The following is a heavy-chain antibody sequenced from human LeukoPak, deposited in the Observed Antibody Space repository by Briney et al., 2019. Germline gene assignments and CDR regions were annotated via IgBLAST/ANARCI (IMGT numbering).Heavy chain of an antibody. Sequence: ASVKVSCKASGYTFTGYYMHWVRQAPGQGLEWMGRINPNSGGTNYAQKFQGRVTMTRDTSISTAYMELSRLRSDDTAVYYCARESDGEWELLPYFDYWGQGTLVTVSS. V-gene: IGHV1-2*06. CDR1: GYTFTGYY. J-gene: IGHJ4*02. CDR2: INPNSGGT. D-gene: IGHD1-26*01. CDR3: ARESDGEWELLPYFDY.